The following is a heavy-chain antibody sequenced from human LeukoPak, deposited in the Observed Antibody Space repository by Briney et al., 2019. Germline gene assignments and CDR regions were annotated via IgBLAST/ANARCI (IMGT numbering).Heavy chain of an antibody. CDR2: ISSSSSYI. D-gene: IGHD3-22*01. Sequence: GGSLRLSCAASGFTFSSYSMNWVRQAPGKGLEWVSSISSSSSYIYYADSVKGRFTISRDNAKNSLYLQMNSLRAEDTAVYYCAKVKVVGYSTFDYWGQGTLVTVSP. CDR1: GFTFSSYS. J-gene: IGHJ4*02. V-gene: IGHV3-21*04. CDR3: AKVKVVGYSTFDY.